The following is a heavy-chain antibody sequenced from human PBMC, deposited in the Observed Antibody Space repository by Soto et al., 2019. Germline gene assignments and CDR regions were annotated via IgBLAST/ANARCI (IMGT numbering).Heavy chain of an antibody. Sequence: WGSLRLSCAASGFTFSDYYMSWIRQAPGKGLEWVSFISSCSSTIYYADSVKGRFTISRDNAKNSLDLQMNSLRAEDTAVYYCARVNYYDSSGRYDYWGQGNLVTVSS. CDR2: ISSCSSTI. D-gene: IGHD3-22*01. CDR3: ARVNYYDSSGRYDY. CDR1: GFTFSDYY. V-gene: IGHV3-11*01. J-gene: IGHJ4*02.